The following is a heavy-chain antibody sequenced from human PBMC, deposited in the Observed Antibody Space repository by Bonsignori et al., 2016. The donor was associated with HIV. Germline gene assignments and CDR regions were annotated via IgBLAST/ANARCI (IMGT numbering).Heavy chain of an antibody. CDR2: ISGSGSTR. J-gene: IGHJ4*02. Sequence: WIRQPPGKGLEWLSYISGSGSTRSYADSVKGRFSISKDNARKTLFLQMNGLGVEDTAIYYCNSYYGGSDFWGQGTLVTVSS. D-gene: IGHD4-23*01. V-gene: IGHV3-11*04. CDR3: NSYYGGSDF.